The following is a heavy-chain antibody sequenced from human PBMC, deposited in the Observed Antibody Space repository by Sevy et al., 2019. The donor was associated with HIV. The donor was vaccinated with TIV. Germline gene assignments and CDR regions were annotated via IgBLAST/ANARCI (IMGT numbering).Heavy chain of an antibody. J-gene: IGHJ4*02. CDR3: ARDDGDYGGNIIDY. CDR1: GFTFSSYA. D-gene: IGHD4-17*01. V-gene: IGHV3-30-3*01. Sequence: GGSLRLSCAASGFTFSSYAMHWVRQAPGKGLEWVAVISYDGSNKYYADSVKGRFTISRDNSKNTLYLQMNSLRAEDTAVYYCARDDGDYGGNIIDYWGQGTLVTVSS. CDR2: ISYDGSNK.